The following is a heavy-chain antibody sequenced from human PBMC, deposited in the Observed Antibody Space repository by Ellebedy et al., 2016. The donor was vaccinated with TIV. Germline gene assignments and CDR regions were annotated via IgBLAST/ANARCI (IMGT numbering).Heavy chain of an antibody. J-gene: IGHJ6*02. CDR1: GFTFSNYA. Sequence: GGSLRLSCAASGFTFSNYAMTWVRQAPGKGLEWVSAISGGGTNTHYTDSLRGRFTISRDNSKNTLYLQMDSLRAEDTAVYYCAQTNWGSGGFYGMDVWGQGTTVTVSS. D-gene: IGHD7-27*01. CDR3: AQTNWGSGGFYGMDV. V-gene: IGHV3-23*01. CDR2: ISGGGTNT.